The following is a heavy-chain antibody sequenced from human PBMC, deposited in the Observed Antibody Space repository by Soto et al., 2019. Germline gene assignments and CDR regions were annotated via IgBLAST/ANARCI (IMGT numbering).Heavy chain of an antibody. CDR1: GLTFSSYW. J-gene: IGHJ6*03. Sequence: GALRLSCAASGLTFSSYWMSWVRQAPRKGLEWVANIKQDGSEKYYVDSVKGRFTISRDNAKNSLYLQMNSLRAEDTAVYYCAREGYCSGGSCYPLRPHYYYYYMDVWGKGTTVTVSS. D-gene: IGHD2-15*01. CDR3: AREGYCSGGSCYPLRPHYYYYYMDV. V-gene: IGHV3-7*01. CDR2: IKQDGSEK.